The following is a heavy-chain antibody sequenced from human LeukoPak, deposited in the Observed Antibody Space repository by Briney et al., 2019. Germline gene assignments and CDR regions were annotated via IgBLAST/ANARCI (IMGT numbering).Heavy chain of an antibody. CDR3: ARVRTGTTSGTDY. D-gene: IGHD1-7*01. CDR1: GGSVSSGSYY. J-gene: IGHJ4*02. Sequence: SETLSLTCTVSGGSVSSGSYYWSWIRQPPGKGLEWIGYIYYSGSTNYNPSLKSRVTISVKTSKNQFSLKLSSVTAADTAVYYCARVRTGTTSGTDYWGQGTLVTVSS. CDR2: IYYSGST. V-gene: IGHV4-61*01.